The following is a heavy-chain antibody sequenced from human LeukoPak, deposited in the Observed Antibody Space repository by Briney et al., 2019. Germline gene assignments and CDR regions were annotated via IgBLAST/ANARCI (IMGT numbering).Heavy chain of an antibody. CDR2: INHSGST. Sequence: SETLSLTCAVYGGSFSAHYWSWIRQPPGKGLEWIGEINHSGSTNYNPSLKSRVIISVDTSKNQISLKLSSVTAADTAVYYCAVTFGDIVATITGRFGWFDPWGQGTLVTVSS. D-gene: IGHD5-12*01. CDR1: GGSFSAHY. CDR3: AVTFGDIVATITGRFGWFDP. J-gene: IGHJ5*02. V-gene: IGHV4-34*01.